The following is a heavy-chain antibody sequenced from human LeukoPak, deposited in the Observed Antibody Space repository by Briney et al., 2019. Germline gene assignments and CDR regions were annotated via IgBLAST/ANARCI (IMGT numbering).Heavy chain of an antibody. V-gene: IGHV1-8*01. Sequence: ASVKVSCKASGYTFTSYDINWVRQATGQGLEWMGWMNPNSGNTGYAQKFQGRVTMTRNTSISTAYMELSSLRSEDTAVYYCARGGYYYDSSGYPNVGFDYWGQGTLVTVSS. CDR1: GYTFTSYD. D-gene: IGHD3-22*01. CDR2: MNPNSGNT. CDR3: ARGGYYYDSSGYPNVGFDY. J-gene: IGHJ4*02.